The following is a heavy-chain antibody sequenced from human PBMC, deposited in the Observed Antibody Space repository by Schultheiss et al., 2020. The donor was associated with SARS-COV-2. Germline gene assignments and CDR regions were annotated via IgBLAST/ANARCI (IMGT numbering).Heavy chain of an antibody. Sequence: GESLKISCKGSGYSFTSYWIGWVRQMPGKGLEWMGIIYPDDSDTRYSPSFQGQVTISADKSISTAYLQWSSLKASDTAMYYCASAVWSGYSSYYYGMDVWGQGTTVTVSS. J-gene: IGHJ6*02. V-gene: IGHV5-51*01. CDR3: ASAVWSGYSSYYYGMDV. CDR1: GYSFTSYW. CDR2: IYPDDSDT. D-gene: IGHD3-3*01.